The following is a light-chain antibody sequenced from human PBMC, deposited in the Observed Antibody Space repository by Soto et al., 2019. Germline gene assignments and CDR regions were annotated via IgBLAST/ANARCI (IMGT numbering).Light chain of an antibody. CDR1: QSVSSS. Sequence: EIVMTQSPATLSVSPGERATLSCRASQSVSSSLAWYQQKPGQAPRLLVYGASTRATGIPARLSGSGSETEFTLIIRSLQSEDFAVYYCQQYNNWWTFGQGTKVEIK. CDR3: QQYNNWWT. J-gene: IGKJ1*01. V-gene: IGKV3-15*01. CDR2: GAS.